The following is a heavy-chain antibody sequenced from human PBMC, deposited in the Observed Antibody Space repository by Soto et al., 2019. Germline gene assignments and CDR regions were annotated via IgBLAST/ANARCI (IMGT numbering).Heavy chain of an antibody. V-gene: IGHV4-34*01. CDR1: GGSFSGYY. CDR3: ARGWRWGGYYYYYYMDV. J-gene: IGHJ6*03. CDR2: INHSGST. Sequence: ASETLSLTFAVYGGSFSGYYWSWVRPPPGKGLEWIGEINHSGSTNYDPSLKSRVTISVDTSKNQFSLKLSSVTAADTAVYYCARGWRWGGYYYYYYMDVWGKGTTVTVSS. D-gene: IGHD3-16*01.